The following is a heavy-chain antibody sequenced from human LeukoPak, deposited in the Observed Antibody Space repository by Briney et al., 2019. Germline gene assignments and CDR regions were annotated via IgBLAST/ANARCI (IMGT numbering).Heavy chain of an antibody. J-gene: IGHJ4*02. Sequence: ATVKVSCKASGSTFTGYYMHWVRQAPGQGLEWMGWINPNSGGTNYAQKFQGRVTMTRDTSISTAYTELSRPRSDDTAVYYCARFFSSGWYDYWGQGTLVTVSS. V-gene: IGHV1-2*02. CDR2: INPNSGGT. CDR3: ARFFSSGWYDY. CDR1: GSTFTGYY. D-gene: IGHD6-19*01.